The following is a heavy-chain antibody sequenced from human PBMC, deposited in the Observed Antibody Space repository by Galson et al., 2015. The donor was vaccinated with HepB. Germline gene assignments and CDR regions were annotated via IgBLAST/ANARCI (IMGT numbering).Heavy chain of an antibody. Sequence: SLRLSCAASGFTFSSYGMHWVRQAPGKGLEWVAVIWYDGSNKYYADSVKGRFTISRDNPKNTLYLQMNSLRAEDTAVYYCARARWVEGYYFDYWGQGTLVTVSS. CDR3: ARARWVEGYYFDY. V-gene: IGHV3-33*08. D-gene: IGHD5-24*01. CDR1: GFTFSSYG. CDR2: IWYDGSNK. J-gene: IGHJ4*02.